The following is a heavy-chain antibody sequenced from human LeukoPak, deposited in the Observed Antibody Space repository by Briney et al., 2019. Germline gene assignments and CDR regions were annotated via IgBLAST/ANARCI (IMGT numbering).Heavy chain of an antibody. CDR2: ISGSSGST. CDR3: ARRNREAGVDY. CDR1: GVTFSSYA. J-gene: IGHJ4*02. V-gene: IGHV3-23*01. D-gene: IGHD6-19*01. Sequence: GGSLRLSCAASGVTFSSYAVSSGGQAPGKGGEGVTAISGSSGSTYYADSVKGRFTISRDNSKNTLYLQMNSLRAEDTAVYYCARRNREAGVDYWGQGTLVTVSS.